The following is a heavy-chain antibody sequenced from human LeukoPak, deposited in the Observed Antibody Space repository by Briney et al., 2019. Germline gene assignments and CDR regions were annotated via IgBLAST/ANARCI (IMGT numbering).Heavy chain of an antibody. CDR3: ARGISTVIKDYYYYYMDV. Sequence: SETLSLTCTVSGGSISSYYWSWIRQPPGKGLEWIGYIYYSGSTYYNPSLKSRVTISVDTSKNQFSLKLSSVTAADTAVYYCARGISTVIKDYYYYYMDVWGKGTTVTVSS. V-gene: IGHV4-59*01. CDR2: IYYSGST. J-gene: IGHJ6*03. CDR1: GGSISSYY. D-gene: IGHD4-17*01.